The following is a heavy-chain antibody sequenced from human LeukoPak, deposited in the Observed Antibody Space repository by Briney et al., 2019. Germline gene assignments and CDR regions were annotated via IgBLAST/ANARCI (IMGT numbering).Heavy chain of an antibody. J-gene: IGHJ6*02. V-gene: IGHV3-23*01. CDR1: GFPFSSYA. Sequence: GALLLSCAASGFPFSSYAMSWVRPAPGKGLEWVSAISGSGGSTYYADSVKGRFTISRDNSKNTLYLQMNSLRAEDTAVYYCAKALYYYDSSGYYYETYYYGMEGWGQGATVTV. CDR3: AKALYYYDSSGYYYETYYYGMEG. D-gene: IGHD3-22*01. CDR2: ISGSGGST.